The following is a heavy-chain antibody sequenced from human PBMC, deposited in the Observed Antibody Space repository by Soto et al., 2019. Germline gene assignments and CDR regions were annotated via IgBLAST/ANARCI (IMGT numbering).Heavy chain of an antibody. CDR1: GGSFSGYY. V-gene: IGHV4-34*01. Sequence: SETLSLTCAVYGGSFSGYYWSWIRQPPGKGLEWSGEINHSGSTNYNPSLKSRVTISVDTSKNQFSLKLSSVTAADTAVYYCARDHEAVAGLGFDYWGQGTLVSVPS. CDR2: INHSGST. CDR3: ARDHEAVAGLGFDY. D-gene: IGHD6-19*01. J-gene: IGHJ4*02.